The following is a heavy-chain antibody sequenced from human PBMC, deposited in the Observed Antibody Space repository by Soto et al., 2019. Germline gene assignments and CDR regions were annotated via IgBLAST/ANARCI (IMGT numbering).Heavy chain of an antibody. CDR3: ARPKDYDDCLDL. CDR2: INAGNGNT. D-gene: IGHD3-22*01. J-gene: IGHJ4*02. V-gene: IGHV1-3*01. CDR1: GYAFTWSN. Sequence: ASVKVSCKASGYAFTWSNIHWVRQAPGQRLEWMGWINAGNGNTKYSQKFQGRVTFTRDTSANTAYMELSSLISEDTAVYYCARPKDYDDCLDLWGQGTLVTVSS.